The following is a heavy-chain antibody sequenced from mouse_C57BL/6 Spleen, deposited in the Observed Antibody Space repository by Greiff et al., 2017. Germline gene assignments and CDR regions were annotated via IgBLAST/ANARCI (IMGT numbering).Heavy chain of an antibody. J-gene: IGHJ3*01. CDR2: IYPGSGST. Sequence: QVQLKQPGAELVKPGASVKMSCKASGYTFTSYWITWVKQRPGQGLEWIGDIYPGSGSTNYNEKFKSKATLTVDTSSSTAYMQLSSLTSEDSAVYYCARRATDDYGPWFAYWGQGTLVTVSA. V-gene: IGHV1-55*01. CDR1: GYTFTSYW. D-gene: IGHD2-4*01. CDR3: ARRATDDYGPWFAY.